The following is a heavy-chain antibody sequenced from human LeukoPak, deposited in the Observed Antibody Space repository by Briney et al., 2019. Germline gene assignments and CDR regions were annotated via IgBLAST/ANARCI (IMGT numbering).Heavy chain of an antibody. CDR3: ARDPANYYDSSGYY. D-gene: IGHD3-22*01. Sequence: GGSLRLSCAASGFTFSSYSMNWVRQAPGKGLEWVSSISSSSSYIYYADSVKGRFTISRDNAKNSLYLQMNSLRDEDTAVYYCARDPANYYDSSGYYWGQGTLVTVSS. CDR1: GFTFSSYS. J-gene: IGHJ4*02. CDR2: ISSSSSYI. V-gene: IGHV3-21*01.